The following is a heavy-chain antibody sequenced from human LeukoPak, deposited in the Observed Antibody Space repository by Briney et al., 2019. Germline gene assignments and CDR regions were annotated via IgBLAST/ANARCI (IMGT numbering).Heavy chain of an antibody. CDR3: ARSSGSYYY. J-gene: IGHJ4*02. CDR2: IYYSGST. Sequence: SETLSLTCTVSGGSISSYYWSWIRQPPGKGLEWIGSIYYSGSTYYNPSLKSRVTISVDTSKNQFSLRLNSVTAADTAVYYCARSSGSYYYWGQGTLVTVSS. CDR1: GGSISSYY. V-gene: IGHV4-39*01. D-gene: IGHD1-26*01.